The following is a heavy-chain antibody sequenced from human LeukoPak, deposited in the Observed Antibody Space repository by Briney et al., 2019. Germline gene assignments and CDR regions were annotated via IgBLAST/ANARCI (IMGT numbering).Heavy chain of an antibody. CDR2: ISGSGGNT. CDR3: AKDRGY. J-gene: IGHJ4*02. CDR1: GFTFSTYG. Sequence: GGSLRLSCAASGFTFSTYGMTWVRQAPGKGLEWVSAISGSGGNTYYADSVKGRLTISRDNSNNTLYLQMNSLRAEDTAVYYCAKDRGYWGQGTLVTVSS. V-gene: IGHV3-23*01.